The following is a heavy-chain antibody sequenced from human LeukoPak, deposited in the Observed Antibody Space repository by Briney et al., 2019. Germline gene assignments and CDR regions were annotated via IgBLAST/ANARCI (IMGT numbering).Heavy chain of an antibody. V-gene: IGHV4-38-2*02. CDR1: GYSISSGYY. J-gene: IGHJ4*02. CDR3: ARGGFSGFDY. Sequence: PSETLSLTCTVSGYSISSGYYWGWIRQPPGKGLEWIGSGSTYYNPSLKSRVTISVDTSKNQFSLKLSSVTAADTAVYFCARGGFSGFDYWGQGTLVTVSS. D-gene: IGHD3-10*01. CDR2: SGST.